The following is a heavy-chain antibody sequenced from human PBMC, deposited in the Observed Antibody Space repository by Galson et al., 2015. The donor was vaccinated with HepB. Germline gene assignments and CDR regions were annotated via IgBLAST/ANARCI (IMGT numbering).Heavy chain of an antibody. D-gene: IGHD6-19*01. CDR3: AKHIAVADPFDY. Sequence: SLRLSCAASGFTFSSYAMSWVRQAPGKGLEWVAAISGSGGSTYYADSVKGRFTISRDNSKNTLYLQMNSLRAEDTAVYYCAKHIAVADPFDYWGQGTLVTVSS. CDR1: GFTFSSYA. V-gene: IGHV3-23*01. J-gene: IGHJ4*02. CDR2: ISGSGGST.